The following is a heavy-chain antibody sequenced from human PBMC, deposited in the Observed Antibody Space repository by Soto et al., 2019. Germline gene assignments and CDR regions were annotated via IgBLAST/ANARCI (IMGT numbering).Heavy chain of an antibody. V-gene: IGHV1-69*13. CDR3: ARDSEGSSRHYYFDY. Sequence: GASVKVSCKASGGTFSNCAISWVRQAPGQGLEWMGGIIPIFGTANYAQKFQGRVTITADESTSTAYMELSSLRSEDTAVYYCARDSEGSSRHYYFDYWGQGTLVTVSS. J-gene: IGHJ4*02. D-gene: IGHD6-13*01. CDR2: IIPIFGTA. CDR1: GGTFSNCA.